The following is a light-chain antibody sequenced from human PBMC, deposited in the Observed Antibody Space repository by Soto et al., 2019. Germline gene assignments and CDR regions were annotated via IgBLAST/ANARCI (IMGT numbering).Light chain of an antibody. CDR1: QGVSNY. J-gene: IGKJ4*01. V-gene: IGKV1-27*01. CDR3: QKYDSATQELT. CDR2: AAS. Sequence: DIQMTQSPSSLSASVGDRVTITCRASQGVSNYLAWYQQKPGKVPSLLIYAASTLQSGVPSRFSGSGSGTDFTLTISSLQPEDVATYYCQKYDSATQELTFGGGTKVEIK.